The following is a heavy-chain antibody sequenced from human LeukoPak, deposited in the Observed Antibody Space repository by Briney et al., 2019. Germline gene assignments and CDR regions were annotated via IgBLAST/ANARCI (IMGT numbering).Heavy chain of an antibody. CDR1: GCTFSNYR. V-gene: IGHV3-30*18. CDR2: VSYDGSDK. Sequence: GGCLRLSCAASGCTFSNYRLHWVRQAPGKGLEWVAVVSYDGSDKYYADSVKGRFTISRDNSKNTLYLQMNSLRAEDTAVYYCAKDGQDGYNYAGPPDYWGQGTLVTVSS. J-gene: IGHJ4*02. D-gene: IGHD5-24*01. CDR3: AKDGQDGYNYAGPPDY.